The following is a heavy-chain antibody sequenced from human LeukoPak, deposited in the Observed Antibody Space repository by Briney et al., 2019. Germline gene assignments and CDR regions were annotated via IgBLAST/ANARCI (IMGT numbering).Heavy chain of an antibody. CDR2: ISSSSSYI. CDR3: ARYLGYGDYGSIDY. D-gene: IGHD4-17*01. J-gene: IGHJ4*02. V-gene: IGHV3-21*01. CDR1: GFTFSSYS. Sequence: NPGGSLRLSCAASGFTFSSYSMNWVRQAPGKGLEWVSSISSSSSYIYYADSVKGRFTISRNNAKNSLYLQMNSLRAEDTAVYYCARYLGYGDYGSIDYWGQGTLVTVSS.